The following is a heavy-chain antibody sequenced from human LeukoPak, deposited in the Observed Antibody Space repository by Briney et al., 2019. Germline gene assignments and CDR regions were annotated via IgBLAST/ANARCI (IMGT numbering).Heavy chain of an antibody. V-gene: IGHV4-39*01. CDR3: ARQVRRETYGMDV. D-gene: IGHD3-10*01. CDR2: IYDSGST. CDR1: GGSIRSSYYY. Sequence: SETLSLTCTVSGGSIRSSYYYWGWIRQPPGKGLEWIGSIYDSGSTYYNPSLKSRVTISVDTSKNQFSLKLNSVTAADTAVYYCARQVRRETYGMDVWGQGTTVTVSS. J-gene: IGHJ6*02.